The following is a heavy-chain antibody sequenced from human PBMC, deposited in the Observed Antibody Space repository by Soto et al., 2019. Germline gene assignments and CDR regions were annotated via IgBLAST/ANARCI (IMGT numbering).Heavy chain of an antibody. CDR3: ARDSADGDYDFDY. J-gene: IGHJ4*02. CDR1: GFTFSSYG. CDR2: IWYDGSKK. Sequence: QVQLVESGGGVVQPGRSLRLSCAASGFTFSSYGMHWVRQAPGKGLEWVAVIWYDGSKKYYADSGKGRFTISRDNSKNTLYLQMNSLRAEDTAVYYCARDSADGDYDFDYWGQGTLVTVSS. D-gene: IGHD4-17*01. V-gene: IGHV3-33*01.